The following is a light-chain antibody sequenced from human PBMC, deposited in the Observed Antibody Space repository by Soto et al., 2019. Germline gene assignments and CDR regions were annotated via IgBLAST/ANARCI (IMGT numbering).Light chain of an antibody. V-gene: IGLV2-8*01. CDR2: EVS. J-gene: IGLJ1*01. CDR3: SSYAGSNNSLYV. Sequence: QPVLTQPPSATVSLAQAAASSCTGTSSDVCGYNYVSWYQQHPGKAPKLMIYEVSKRPSGVPDRFSGSKSGNTASLTVSGLQADDEADYYCSSYAGSNNSLYVFGTGTKVT. CDR1: SSDVCGYNY.